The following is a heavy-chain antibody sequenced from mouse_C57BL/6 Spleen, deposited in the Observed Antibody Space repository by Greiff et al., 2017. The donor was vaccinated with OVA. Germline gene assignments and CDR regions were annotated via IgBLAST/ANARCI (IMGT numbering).Heavy chain of an antibody. D-gene: IGHD1-1*01. Sequence: QVQLKESGAELVRPGTSVKVSCKASGYAFTNYLIEWVKQRPGQGLEWIGVINPGSGGTNYNEKFKGKATLTADKSSSTAYMQLSSLTSEDSAVYFCAITTVVATDWYFDVWGTGTTVTVSS. CDR2: INPGSGGT. CDR3: AITTVVATDWYFDV. V-gene: IGHV1-54*01. CDR1: GYAFTNYL. J-gene: IGHJ1*03.